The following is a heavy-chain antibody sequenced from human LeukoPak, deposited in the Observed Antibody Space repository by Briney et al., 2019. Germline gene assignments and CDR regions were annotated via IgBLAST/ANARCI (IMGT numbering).Heavy chain of an antibody. V-gene: IGHV3-23*01. CDR2: ISGSGSST. J-gene: IGHJ4*02. D-gene: IGHD3-22*01. Sequence: GVSLRLSCAASGFTFDDYGMSWVRQPPGKGLEWVSGISGSGSSTIYADFVKGRFPIFRDNSKHTLYLQMNSRRAEATAVYSCAKGRWYYFVTSGPTPGFFDYWGQGTLVTVSS. CDR3: AKGRWYYFVTSGPTPGFFDY. CDR1: GFTFDDYG.